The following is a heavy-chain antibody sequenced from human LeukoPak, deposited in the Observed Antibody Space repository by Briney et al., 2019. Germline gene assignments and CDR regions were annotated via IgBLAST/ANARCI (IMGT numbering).Heavy chain of an antibody. V-gene: IGHV1-24*01. Sequence: ASVKVSCKVSGYTLTELSMHWVRQAPGKGLEWMGGFDPEDGETIYAQKFQGRVTMNEDTSTDTAYMELSSLRSEDTAVYYCVCCSSTSCYGGYYFDYWGQGTLVTVSS. D-gene: IGHD2-2*01. J-gene: IGHJ4*02. CDR2: FDPEDGET. CDR3: VCCSSTSCYGGYYFDY. CDR1: GYTLTELS.